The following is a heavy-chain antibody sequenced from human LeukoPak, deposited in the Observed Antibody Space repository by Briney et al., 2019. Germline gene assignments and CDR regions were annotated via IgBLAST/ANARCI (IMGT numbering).Heavy chain of an antibody. V-gene: IGHV4-30-2*01. Sequence: PSETLSLTCAVSGASISSGGYSWNWIRLPPGKGLEWIANIYHSGNTYYNPSLRSRVTISVDTSKNQFSLMLSSVTAADTALYYRARKKDYGDYVDHWGQGTLVTVSS. D-gene: IGHD4-17*01. CDR1: GASISSGGYS. CDR2: IYHSGNT. J-gene: IGHJ4*02. CDR3: ARKKDYGDYVDH.